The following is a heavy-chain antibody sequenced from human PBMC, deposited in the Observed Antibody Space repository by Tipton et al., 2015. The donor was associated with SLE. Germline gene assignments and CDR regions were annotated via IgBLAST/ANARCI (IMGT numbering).Heavy chain of an antibody. Sequence: TLSLTCTVSGGSISNYYWTWIRQPPGKGLEWIGYIYYSGSTKYNPSLKSRATILIDTSKNQFSLKLSSVTAADTAVYYCARQYDILTPLQHWGQGTLVTVSS. CDR3: ARQYDILTPLQH. J-gene: IGHJ1*01. D-gene: IGHD3-9*01. V-gene: IGHV4-59*08. CDR1: GGSISNYY. CDR2: IYYSGST.